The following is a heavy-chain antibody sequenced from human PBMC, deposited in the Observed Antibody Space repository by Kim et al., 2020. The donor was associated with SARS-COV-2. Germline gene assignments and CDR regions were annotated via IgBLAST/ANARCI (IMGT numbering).Heavy chain of an antibody. Sequence: SETLSLTCTVSGGSISSYYWSWIRQPPGKGLEWIGYIYYSGSTNYNPSLKSRVTISVDTSKNQFSLKLSSVTAADTAVYYCARGDTGATEAFDIWGQGTMVTVSS. CDR2: IYYSGST. V-gene: IGHV4-59*01. CDR3: ARGDTGATEAFDI. CDR1: GGSISSYY. J-gene: IGHJ3*02. D-gene: IGHD3-10*01.